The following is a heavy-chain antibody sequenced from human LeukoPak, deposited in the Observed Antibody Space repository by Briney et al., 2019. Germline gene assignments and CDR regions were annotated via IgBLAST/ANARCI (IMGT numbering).Heavy chain of an antibody. CDR3: AKDRGSTLYYYYYMDV. Sequence: PGGSLRLSCAASGFTFDDYAMHWVRQAPGKGLEWVSVISGDGGSTFYADSVKGRFTISRDNSKNSLYLQMNSLTTEDTALYYCAKDRGSTLYYYYYMDVWGKGTTVTVSS. D-gene: IGHD3-16*01. V-gene: IGHV3-43*02. CDR1: GFTFDDYA. CDR2: ISGDGGST. J-gene: IGHJ6*03.